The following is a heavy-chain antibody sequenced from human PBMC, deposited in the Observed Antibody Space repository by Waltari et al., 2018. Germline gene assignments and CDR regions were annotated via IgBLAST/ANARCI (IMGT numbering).Heavy chain of an antibody. CDR1: GFSLSTSGVG. D-gene: IGHD1-26*01. CDR2: IYWNDDK. V-gene: IGHV2-5*01. Sequence: QITLKESGPTLVKPTQTLTLTCTFSGFSLSTSGVGVGWIRQPPGKALEWLALIYWNDDKRYSPSLKSRLTITKDTSKNQVVLTMTNMDPVDTATYYCVHPGRLGAFDPWGQGTLVTVSS. J-gene: IGHJ5*02. CDR3: VHPGRLGAFDP.